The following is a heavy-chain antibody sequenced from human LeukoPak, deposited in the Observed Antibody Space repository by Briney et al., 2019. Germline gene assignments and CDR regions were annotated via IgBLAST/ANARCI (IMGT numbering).Heavy chain of an antibody. CDR2: LGTSTDYT. CDR1: GFTFNNYS. V-gene: IGHV3-21*05. J-gene: IGHJ4*02. Sequence: GGSLRLSCAASGFTFNNYSMNWVRQAPGRGLEWVSYLGTSTDYTYYAASVKSRFTISRDNAKNSLSLQMNSLRAEDTAVYYCVKNIRRGDNFGYDQCSYWRQGTLVSVSS. D-gene: IGHD5-18*01. CDR3: VKNIRRGDNFGYDQCSY.